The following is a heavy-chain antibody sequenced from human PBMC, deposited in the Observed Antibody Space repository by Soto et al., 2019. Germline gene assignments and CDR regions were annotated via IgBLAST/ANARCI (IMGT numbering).Heavy chain of an antibody. CDR3: AKNQERELPRVIDF. V-gene: IGHV3-23*01. CDR2: MSGSSSTT. D-gene: IGHD1-7*01. J-gene: IGHJ4*02. CDR1: GLTFSNYA. Sequence: GGSLRLSCATPGLTFSNYAMSWVRQAPGGGLEWVSSMSGSSSTTYHADSVRGRFTISRDRSKNTLYLQMSSLRAEDTALYYCAKNQERELPRVIDFWGQGTLVTVSS.